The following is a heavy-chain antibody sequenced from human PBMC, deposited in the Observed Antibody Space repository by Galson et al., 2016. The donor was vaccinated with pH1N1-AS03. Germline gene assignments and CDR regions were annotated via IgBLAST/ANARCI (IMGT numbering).Heavy chain of an antibody. CDR2: VSHAGRT. CDR3: ARDVLPYSLGLDV. D-gene: IGHD5-18*01. CDR1: GDSISTSNW. V-gene: IGHV4-4*02. J-gene: IGHJ6*02. Sequence: ETLSLTCAVSGDSISTSNWWSWVRQPPGKGLEWIGEVSHAGRTNYSPSLKSRVTISLDKSKNQFSLQLTSVTAADTAVYYCARDVLPYSLGLDVWGQGTTVTVPS.